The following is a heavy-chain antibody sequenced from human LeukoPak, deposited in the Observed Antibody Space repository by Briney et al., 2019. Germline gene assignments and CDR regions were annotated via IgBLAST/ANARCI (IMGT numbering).Heavy chain of an antibody. V-gene: IGHV3-13*01. D-gene: IGHD1-1*01. CDR2: IGTARDT. J-gene: IGHJ4*02. CDR1: GFTFSDYD. CDR3: ARVAKERVGGVYYFDY. Sequence: PAGTLRLSCAASGFTFSDYDMHWVRQATGKGLEWVSAIGTARDTYYTGSVKGRFTISRENAKNSLYLQMNSLRAGDTAVYYCARVAKERVGGVYYFDYWGQGTLVTVSS.